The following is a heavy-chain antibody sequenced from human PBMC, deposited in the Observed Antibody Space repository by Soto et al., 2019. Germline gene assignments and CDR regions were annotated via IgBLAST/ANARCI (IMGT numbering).Heavy chain of an antibody. V-gene: IGHV3-7*01. CDR3: ARVLAAADSL. J-gene: IGHJ4*02. D-gene: IGHD6-13*01. CDR2: IKGDESEK. Sequence: GGSLRLSCAASGFTFSTYWMHWVRQAPGKGLEWVANIKGDESEKYYLDSVKGRFTISRDNAKSSLYLQMNSLRAEDTAVYDCARVLAAADSLWGQGTLVTVSS. CDR1: GFTFSTYW.